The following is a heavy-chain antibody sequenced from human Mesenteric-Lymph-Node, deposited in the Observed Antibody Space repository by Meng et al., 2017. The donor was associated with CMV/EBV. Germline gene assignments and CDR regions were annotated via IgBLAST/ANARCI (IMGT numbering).Heavy chain of an antibody. D-gene: IGHD6-13*01. CDR3: ARETGTGLSSQRDPYYFDY. CDR1: GFTFSNYW. J-gene: IGHJ4*02. V-gene: IGHV3-7*01. CDR2: IKQDGSEK. Sequence: GGSLRLSCAASGFTFSNYWVTWVRQAPGKGLEWVANIKQDGSEKYYVDSVKGRFTISRDNAKNSLYLQMNSLRAEDTAVYYCARETGTGLSSQRDPYYFDYWGQGTLVTVSS.